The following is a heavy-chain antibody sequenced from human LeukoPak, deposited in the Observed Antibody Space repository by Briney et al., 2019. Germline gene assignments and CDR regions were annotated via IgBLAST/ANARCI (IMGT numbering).Heavy chain of an antibody. Sequence: PSETLSLTSTVSGYSISSGYYWGWIRQPPGKGLEWIGSIYHSGSTYYNPSLKSRVTISVDTSKNQFSLKLSSVTAADTAVYYCARALGGIAAATAYYDSSGYYYVDAFDIWGQGTMVTVSS. J-gene: IGHJ3*02. CDR1: GYSISSGYY. CDR3: ARALGGIAAATAYYDSSGYYYVDAFDI. V-gene: IGHV4-38-2*02. D-gene: IGHD3-22*01. CDR2: IYHSGST.